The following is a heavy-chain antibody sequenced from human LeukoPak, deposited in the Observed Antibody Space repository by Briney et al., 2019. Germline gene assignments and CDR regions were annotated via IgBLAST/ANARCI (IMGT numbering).Heavy chain of an antibody. CDR2: IKQDGSEK. V-gene: IGHV3-7*01. Sequence: QPGGSLRLYVASPGFALNWCWMSWVRQTPVNGLEWVTNIKQDGSEKYYGDSVKRRFTNYRDNAKNSLYLQMNSLRAEDTAVYYCAREITWYQLLPMAYYFDYWGQGTLVTVSS. CDR1: GFALNWCW. D-gene: IGHD2-2*01. CDR3: AREITWYQLLPMAYYFDY. J-gene: IGHJ4*02.